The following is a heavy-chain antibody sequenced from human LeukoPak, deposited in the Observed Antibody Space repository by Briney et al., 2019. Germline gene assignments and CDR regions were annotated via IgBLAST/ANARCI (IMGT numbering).Heavy chain of an antibody. CDR2: IKSKTDGGTT. J-gene: IGHJ4*02. V-gene: IGHV3-15*01. CDR1: GFTFSNAW. D-gene: IGHD2-2*01. Sequence: GGSLRLSCAASGFTFSNAWMSWVRQAPGKGLEWVGRIKSKTDGGTTDYAAPVKGRFTISRDDSKNTLYLQMNSLKTEDTAVYYCTTLGDIVVVPAEYWGQGNLVTVSS. CDR3: TTLGDIVVVPAEY.